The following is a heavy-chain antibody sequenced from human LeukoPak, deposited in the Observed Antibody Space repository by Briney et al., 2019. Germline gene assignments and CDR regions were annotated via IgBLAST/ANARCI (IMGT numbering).Heavy chain of an antibody. CDR2: MNPNSGNT. J-gene: IGHJ3*02. CDR1: GYTFTSYD. V-gene: IGHV1-8*03. D-gene: IGHD2-2*01. Sequence: GASVKVSCKASGYTFTSYDINWVRQATGQGLEWMGWMNPNSGNTGYAQKFQGRVTITRNTSISTAYMELSSLRSEDTAVYYCARGGSGTYCSSTSCYGDAFDIWGQGTMVTVSS. CDR3: ARGGSGTYCSSTSCYGDAFDI.